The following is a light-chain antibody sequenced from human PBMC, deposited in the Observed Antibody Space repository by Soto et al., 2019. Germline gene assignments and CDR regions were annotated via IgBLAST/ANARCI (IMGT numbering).Light chain of an antibody. J-gene: IGLJ1*01. CDR2: DVS. CDR3: CSYAGSYTYV. V-gene: IGLV2-11*01. Sequence: QSALTQPRSVSGSPGQSVTISCTGTSSDVGGYNYVSWYQQHPGKAPKLMIYDVSKRPSGVPDRFSGSKSGNTASLTISGLQAEDAAYYYCCSYAGSYTYVFGTGTKVTVL. CDR1: SSDVGGYNY.